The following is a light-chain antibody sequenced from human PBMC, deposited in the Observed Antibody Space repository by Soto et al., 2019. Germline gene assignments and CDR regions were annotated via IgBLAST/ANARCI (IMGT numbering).Light chain of an antibody. CDR1: QSVSSN. CDR2: GAS. V-gene: IGKV3-15*01. Sequence: EIVMTQSPATLSVSPGEGATLSCRASQSVSSNLAWYQQKPGQAPRLLIYGASIRATGIPARFSGSGSGTEFTLTISSLQSEDLAVYYCQHYNNWPPWTFGQGGKVDIK. CDR3: QHYNNWPPWT. J-gene: IGKJ1*01.